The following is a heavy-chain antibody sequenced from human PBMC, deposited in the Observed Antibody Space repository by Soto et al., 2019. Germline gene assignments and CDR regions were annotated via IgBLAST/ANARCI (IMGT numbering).Heavy chain of an antibody. V-gene: IGHV3-48*01. D-gene: IGHD2-2*01. J-gene: IGHJ6*02. Sequence: PWGSLRLSCAASGFTFSSYSMNWVRQAPGKGLEWVSYISSSSSTIYYADSVKGRFTISRDNAKNSLYLQMNSLRAEDTAVYYCAVVPAANGHYGMDVWGQGPTVTVSS. CDR1: GFTFSSYS. CDR3: AVVPAANGHYGMDV. CDR2: ISSSSSTI.